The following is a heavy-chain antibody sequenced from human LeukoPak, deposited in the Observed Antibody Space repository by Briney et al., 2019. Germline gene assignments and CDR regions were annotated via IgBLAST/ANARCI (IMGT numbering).Heavy chain of an antibody. V-gene: IGHV4-59*08. D-gene: IGHD2-15*01. Sequence: SETLSLTCTVSGGSITSDYWSWIRQPPGKGLEWIGYISYSGSTSYDPSLKSRVTISGDSSKKQFSLKLSSVTAADTAVYYCARGVVVVVAATPVFDYWGQGTLVTVSS. J-gene: IGHJ4*02. CDR2: ISYSGST. CDR1: GGSITSDY. CDR3: ARGVVVVVAATPVFDY.